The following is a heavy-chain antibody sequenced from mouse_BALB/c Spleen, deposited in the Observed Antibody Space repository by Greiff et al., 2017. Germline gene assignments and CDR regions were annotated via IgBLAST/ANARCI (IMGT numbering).Heavy chain of an antibody. CDR3: ARGLLWLRGYWYFDV. CDR1: GFTFSSYA. V-gene: IGHV5-6-5*01. Sequence: EVHLVESGGGLVKPGGSLKLSCAASGFTFSSYAMSWVRQTPEKRLEWVASISSGGSTYYPDSVKGRFTISRDNARNILYLQMSSLRSEDTAMYYCARGLLWLRGYWYFDVWGAGTTVTVSS. J-gene: IGHJ1*01. CDR2: ISSGGST. D-gene: IGHD2-2*01.